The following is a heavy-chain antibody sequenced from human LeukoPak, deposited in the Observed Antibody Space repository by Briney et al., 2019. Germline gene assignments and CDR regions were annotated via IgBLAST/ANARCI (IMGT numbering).Heavy chain of an antibody. D-gene: IGHD6-13*01. V-gene: IGHV3-21*01. J-gene: IGHJ4*02. CDR1: GFTFSSYS. CDR3: ANSRQAFAAAY. Sequence: GGSLRLSCAASGFTFSSYSMNWVRQAPGKGLEWVSSVSSSSSYIYYADSVKGRFTISRDNAKNSLYLQMNSLRAEDTAVYYCANSRQAFAAAYWGQGTLVTVSS. CDR2: VSSSSSYI.